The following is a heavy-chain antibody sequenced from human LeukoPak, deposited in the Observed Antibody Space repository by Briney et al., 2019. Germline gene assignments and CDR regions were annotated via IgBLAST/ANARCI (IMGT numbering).Heavy chain of an antibody. CDR2: ISAYNGNT. D-gene: IGHD6-19*01. Sequence: ASVKVSCKASGYTFTSYGISWVRQAPGQGLEWMGWISAYNGNTNYAQKLQGRVTMTTDTSTSTAHMELRSLRSDDTAVYYCARDEGSSGWYQGSTVGHWGQGTLVTVSS. CDR1: GYTFTSYG. V-gene: IGHV1-18*01. CDR3: ARDEGSSGWYQGSTVGH. J-gene: IGHJ4*02.